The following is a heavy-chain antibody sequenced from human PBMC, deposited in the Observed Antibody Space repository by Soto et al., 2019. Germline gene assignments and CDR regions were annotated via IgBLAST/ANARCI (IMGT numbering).Heavy chain of an antibody. J-gene: IGHJ6*02. Sequence: PGWSLRLSCASSVFTFITYEMNWVRQAPGKGLEWVSYISGISGSTQYYADSVKGRFTISRDNAKNSLYLQMNSLRAEDTAVYYCVREAMLGKPYGMDVWGQGTTVTVSS. V-gene: IGHV3-48*03. CDR3: VREAMLGKPYGMDV. CDR2: ISGISGSTQ. D-gene: IGHD3-10*02. CDR1: VFTFITYE.